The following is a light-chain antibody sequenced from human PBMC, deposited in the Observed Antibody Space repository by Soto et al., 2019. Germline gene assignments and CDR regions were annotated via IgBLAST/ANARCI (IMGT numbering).Light chain of an antibody. CDR2: DVS. CDR1: SSDVGGYNY. J-gene: IGLJ1*01. V-gene: IGLV2-14*01. Sequence: ALTQPASVSGSPGQSITISCTGTSSDVGGYNYVSWYQQHPGKAPKLMIYDVSNRPSGVSNRFSGSKSGNTASLTISGLQAEDEADYYCSSYTSSSTLEGYVFGTGTKATVL. CDR3: SSYTSSSTLEGYV.